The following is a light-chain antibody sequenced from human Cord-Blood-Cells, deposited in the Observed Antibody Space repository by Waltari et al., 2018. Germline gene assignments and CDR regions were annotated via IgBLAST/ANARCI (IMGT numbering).Light chain of an antibody. CDR3: AAWDDSLNGYV. J-gene: IGLJ1*01. CDR2: YNM. CDR1: SSNIGSNT. V-gene: IGLV1-44*01. Sequence: QSVLTQPPSASGTPGQRVTISCSGSSSNIGSNTVNWYQQLTGTAPKLLFYYNMQRPSGVPDRFSGSKSGTSASLAISGLQSEDEADYYCAAWDDSLNGYVFGTGTKVTVL.